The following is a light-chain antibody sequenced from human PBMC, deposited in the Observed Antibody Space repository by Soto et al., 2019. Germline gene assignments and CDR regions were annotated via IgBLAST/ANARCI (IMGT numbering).Light chain of an antibody. V-gene: IGKV3-11*01. CDR3: QQRSNWPLIT. CDR2: DAS. CDR1: QSVSSY. Sequence: EILFTQSPATLSFSPGERGTLSLRAGQSVSSYLAWYQQNPGQAPRLLIYDASNRATGIPARFSGSGSGTDFTLTISSLEPEDFAVYYCQQRSNWPLITFGQGTRLEIK. J-gene: IGKJ5*01.